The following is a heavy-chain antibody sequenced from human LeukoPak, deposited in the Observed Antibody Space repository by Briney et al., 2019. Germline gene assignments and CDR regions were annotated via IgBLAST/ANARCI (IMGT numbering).Heavy chain of an antibody. CDR1: GYTFTSYY. CDR3: ARAGLLWFGTKGWFDP. CDR2: INPSGGST. D-gene: IGHD3-10*01. Sequence: ASVKVSCKASGYTFTSYYMHWVRQAPGQGLEWMGIINPSGGSTSYAQKFQGRVTMTRDTSTSTVYMELSSLRSEDTAVYYCARAGLLWFGTKGWFDPWGQGTLVTVSS. V-gene: IGHV1-46*01. J-gene: IGHJ5*02.